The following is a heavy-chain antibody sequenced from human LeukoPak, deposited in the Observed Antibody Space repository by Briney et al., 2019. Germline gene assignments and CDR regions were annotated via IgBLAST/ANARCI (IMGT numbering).Heavy chain of an antibody. CDR3: ARDDYDILTGINYFDY. CDR1: GGSFSGYY. D-gene: IGHD3-9*01. V-gene: IGHV4-34*01. J-gene: IGHJ4*02. CDR2: INHSGST. Sequence: PSETLSLTCADYGGSFSGYYWSWIRQPPGKGLEWIGEINHSGSTNYNPSLKSRVTISVDTSKNQFSLKLSSVTAADTAVYYCARDDYDILTGINYFDYWGQGTLVTVSS.